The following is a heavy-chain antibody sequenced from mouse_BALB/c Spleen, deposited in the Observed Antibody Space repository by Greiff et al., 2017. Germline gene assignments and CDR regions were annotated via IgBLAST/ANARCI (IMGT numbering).Heavy chain of an antibody. CDR3: AREDMITPFAY. J-gene: IGHJ3*01. CDR1: GFTFSSYA. CDR2: ISSGGST. V-gene: IGHV5-6-5*01. Sequence: DVMLVESGGGLVKPGGSLKLSCAASGFTFSSYAMSWVRQTPEKRLEWVASISSGGSTYYPDSVKGRFTISRDNARNILYLQMSSLRSEDTAMYYCAREDMITPFAYWGQGTLVTVSA. D-gene: IGHD2-4*01.